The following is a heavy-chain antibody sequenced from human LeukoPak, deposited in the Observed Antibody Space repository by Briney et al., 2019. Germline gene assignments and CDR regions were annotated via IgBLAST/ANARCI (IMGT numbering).Heavy chain of an antibody. CDR1: GDSLTSGSRY. J-gene: IGHJ6*04. D-gene: IGHD4-17*01. CDR3: ARCMSELDYGDYAYYYHMDV. V-gene: IGHV4-61*09. Sequence: PSQTLSLTCTVSGDSLTSGSRYWSWIRQPAGKGLEWIGHFYSSTRTTYNPSLESRVAISGDTAKNQFSLKLDSVTAADTAVYFCARCMSELDYGDYAYYYHMDVWGKGTTVTVSS. CDR2: FYSSTRT.